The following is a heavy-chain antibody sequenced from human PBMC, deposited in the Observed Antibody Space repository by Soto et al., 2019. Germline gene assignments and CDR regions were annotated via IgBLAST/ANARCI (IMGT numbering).Heavy chain of an antibody. Sequence: EVQLVETGGGLSQPGGSLRLSCAAFGFTFSSNCMSWVRQAPGKGLEWVSVIYSNYTTEYADSVKGRFIISKDSFKNTLSLQMNSLRAEDTAVYFCARVRPDDYYYGMDVWGQGTTVTVSS. V-gene: IGHV3-53*02. CDR1: GFTFSSNC. J-gene: IGHJ6*02. CDR2: IYSNYTT. CDR3: ARVRPDDYYYGMDV.